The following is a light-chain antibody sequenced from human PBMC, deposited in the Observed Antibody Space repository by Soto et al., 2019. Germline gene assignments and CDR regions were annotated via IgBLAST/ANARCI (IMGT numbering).Light chain of an antibody. CDR1: QSISNW. CDR2: KAS. Sequence: DIQMTQSPSTLSASVGDRVTITCRANQSISNWLAWYQQKPGKAPNLLIYKASSLESGVPSRFSGSGSGTEFTLTISSLQPDDFATYYCQQYNSYWTFGQGTKVEIK. CDR3: QQYNSYWT. J-gene: IGKJ1*01. V-gene: IGKV1-5*03.